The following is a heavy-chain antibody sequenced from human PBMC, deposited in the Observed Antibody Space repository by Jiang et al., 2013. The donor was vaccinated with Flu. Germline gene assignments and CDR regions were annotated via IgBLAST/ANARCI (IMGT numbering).Heavy chain of an antibody. Sequence: SVKVSCKASGFTFTSSAVQWVRQARGQRLEWIGWIVVGSGNTNYAQKFQERVTITRDMSTSTAYMELSSLRSEDTAVYYCAADLPDSYYYDSSGYPSFDYWGQGTLVTVSS. D-gene: IGHD3-22*01. CDR3: AADLPDSYYYDSSGYPSFDY. CDR2: IVVGSGNT. J-gene: IGHJ4*02. CDR1: GFTFTSSA. V-gene: IGHV1-58*01.